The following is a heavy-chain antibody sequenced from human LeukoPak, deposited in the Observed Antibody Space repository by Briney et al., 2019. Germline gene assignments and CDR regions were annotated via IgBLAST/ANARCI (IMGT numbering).Heavy chain of an antibody. CDR1: GGTFSSYA. D-gene: IGHD4-17*01. J-gene: IGHJ6*02. CDR2: IIPIFGTA. Sequence: SVKVSCKASGGTFSSYAISWVRQAPGQGLEWMGGIIPIFGTANYAQKFQGRVTITADESTSTAYMELSSLRSEDTAVYYCARVPVTRDYYYYGMDVWGRGTTVTVSS. V-gene: IGHV1-69*13. CDR3: ARVPVTRDYYYYGMDV.